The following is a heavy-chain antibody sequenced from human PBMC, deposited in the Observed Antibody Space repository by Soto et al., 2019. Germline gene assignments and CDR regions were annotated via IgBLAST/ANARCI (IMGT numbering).Heavy chain of an antibody. D-gene: IGHD2-2*01. CDR2: INPYSGNT. Sequence: QVQLVQSGAEVKRPGASVRISCKAAGHTLTDYYLHWVRQAPGQGLEWMGWINPYSGNTGYAQKFQGRVTMTRNTSISTAYMELSSLRSEDTAVYYCASWIRYCSSTSCYRRYYYYGMDVWGQGTTVTVSS. V-gene: IGHV1-8*02. J-gene: IGHJ6*02. CDR3: ASWIRYCSSTSCYRRYYYYGMDV. CDR1: GHTLTDYY.